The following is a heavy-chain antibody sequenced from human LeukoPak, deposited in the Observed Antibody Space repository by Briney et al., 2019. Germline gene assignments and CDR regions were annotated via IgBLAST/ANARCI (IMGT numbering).Heavy chain of an antibody. CDR2: ISSSTFI. D-gene: IGHD3-9*01. V-gene: IGHV3-21*01. CDR3: ARSPYDILTGYWTY. Sequence: PGGSLRLSCGASGFTFGTYSMNWVRQAPGKGLEWVSSISSSTFIYYADSVKGRFTISRDNAKNSLYLQMNSLRAEDTAMYYCARSPYDILTGYWTYWGQGTLVTVSS. J-gene: IGHJ4*02. CDR1: GFTFGTYS.